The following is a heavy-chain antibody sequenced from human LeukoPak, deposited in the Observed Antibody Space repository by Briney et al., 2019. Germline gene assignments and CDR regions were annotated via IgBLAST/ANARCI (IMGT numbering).Heavy chain of an antibody. Sequence: GGSLRLSCAASGFTFSSYWMHWIRQAPGKGLVWVSRINSDGSSTSYAASVKGRFTTSRDNAKNPLYLQMNSLTAEDTAVYYCARASRGAHEAWGQGTLVTVSS. D-gene: IGHD3-10*01. J-gene: IGHJ4*02. CDR2: INSDGSST. CDR3: ARASRGAHEA. V-gene: IGHV3-74*01. CDR1: GFTFSSYW.